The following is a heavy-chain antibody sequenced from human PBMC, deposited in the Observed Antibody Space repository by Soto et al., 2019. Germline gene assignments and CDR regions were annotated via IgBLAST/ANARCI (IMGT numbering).Heavy chain of an antibody. J-gene: IGHJ3*02. CDR2: ISGSGGST. CDR1: GFTFSSYA. D-gene: IGHD6-13*01. V-gene: IGHV3-23*01. Sequence: GGSLRLSCAASGFTFSSYAMSWVRQAPGKGLEWVSAISGSGGSTYYADSVKGRFTISRDNSKNTLYLQMNSLRAEDTAVYYCAKDWGSSWYFFFAFDIWGQGTMVTVSS. CDR3: AKDWGSSWYFFFAFDI.